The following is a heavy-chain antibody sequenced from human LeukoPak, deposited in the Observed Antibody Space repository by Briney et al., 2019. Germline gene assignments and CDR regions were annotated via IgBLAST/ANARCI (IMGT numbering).Heavy chain of an antibody. V-gene: IGHV3-23*01. CDR3: AKDGGYCSGGSCLLSVYYYYGMDV. Sequence: PGGSLRLSCAASGFTFSSYAMSWVRQAPGKGLEWVSAISGSGGSTYYADSVKGRFTISRDNSKNTLYLQMNSLRAEDTAVYYCAKDGGYCSGGSCLLSVYYYYGMDVWGQGITVTVSS. D-gene: IGHD2-15*01. J-gene: IGHJ6*02. CDR2: ISGSGGST. CDR1: GFTFSSYA.